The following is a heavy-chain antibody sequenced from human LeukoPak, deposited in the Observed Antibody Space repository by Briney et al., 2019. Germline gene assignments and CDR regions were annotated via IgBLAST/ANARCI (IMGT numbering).Heavy chain of an antibody. J-gene: IGHJ4*02. CDR2: IRYDGTNK. Sequence: GGSLRLSCAASGFTFSDYAMHWVRHAPGKGLEWVAFIRYDGTNKYYADYVKGRFTISRDNSENTLYLQMNSLRAEDTAVYYCAKDFNWSFDYWGQGTLVTVSS. D-gene: IGHD1-1*01. CDR1: GFTFSDYA. V-gene: IGHV3-30*02. CDR3: AKDFNWSFDY.